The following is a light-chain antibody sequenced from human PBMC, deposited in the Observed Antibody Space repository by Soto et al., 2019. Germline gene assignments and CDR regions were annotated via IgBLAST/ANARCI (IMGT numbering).Light chain of an antibody. V-gene: IGLV2-8*01. CDR2: EVS. CDR1: SSDVGGYNY. Sequence: QSALTQPPSASGSPGQSVTISCTGTSSDVGGYNYVSWCQQHPGKAPKLMISEVSKRPSGVPDRFSGSKSGTTASLTVSGLQAEDEADYYCSSFAGNNNVVFGGGTKLTVL. J-gene: IGLJ2*01. CDR3: SSFAGNNNVV.